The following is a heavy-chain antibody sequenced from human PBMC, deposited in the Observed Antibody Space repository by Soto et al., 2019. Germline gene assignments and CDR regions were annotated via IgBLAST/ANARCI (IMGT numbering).Heavy chain of an antibody. CDR2: FDPEDGET. CDR1: GYTLAELS. Sequence: GASVKVSCKVSGYTLAELSMHWVRQAPGKGLEWMGGFDPEDGETIYAQKFQGRVTMTEDTSTDTAYMELSSLRSEDTAVYYCATATSGNALVFDYWGKGTLVTVSS. J-gene: IGHJ4*02. V-gene: IGHV1-24*01. CDR3: ATATSGNALVFDY. D-gene: IGHD2-15*01.